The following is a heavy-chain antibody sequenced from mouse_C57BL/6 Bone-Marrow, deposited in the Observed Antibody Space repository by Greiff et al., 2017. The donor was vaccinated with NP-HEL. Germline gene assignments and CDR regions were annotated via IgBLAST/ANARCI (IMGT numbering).Heavy chain of an antibody. V-gene: IGHV1-64*01. J-gene: IGHJ1*03. Sequence: QVQLQQPGAELVKPGASVKLSCKASGYTFTSYWMHWVKQRPGQGLEWIGMIHPNSGSTNYNEKFKSKATLTVDKSSSTAYMKLSSLTSEDSAVYYCAKWLRRYWYFDVWGTGTTVTVSS. CDR1: GYTFTSYW. D-gene: IGHD2-2*01. CDR2: IHPNSGST. CDR3: AKWLRRYWYFDV.